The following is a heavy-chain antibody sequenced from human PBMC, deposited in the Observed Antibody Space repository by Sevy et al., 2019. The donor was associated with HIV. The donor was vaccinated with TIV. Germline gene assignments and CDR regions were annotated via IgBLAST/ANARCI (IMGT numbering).Heavy chain of an antibody. D-gene: IGHD3-10*01. Sequence: GGCLRLSCAASGFTFSSYAMHWVRQAPGKGLEWVAVISYDGSNKYYADSVKGRFTISRDNSKNTLYLQMNSLRAEDTAVYYCAREDYYGSGSPFDYWGQGTLVTVSS. CDR2: ISYDGSNK. V-gene: IGHV3-30-3*01. CDR3: AREDYYGSGSPFDY. CDR1: GFTFSSYA. J-gene: IGHJ4*02.